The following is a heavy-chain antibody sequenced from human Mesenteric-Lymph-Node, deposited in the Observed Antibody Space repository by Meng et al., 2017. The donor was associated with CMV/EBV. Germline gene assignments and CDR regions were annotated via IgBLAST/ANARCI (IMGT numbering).Heavy chain of an antibody. Sequence: SVKVSCKASGGTFSSYAISWVRQAPGQGLEWMGGIIPILGIANYAQKFQGRVTITADKSTSTAYMELSSLRSEDTAVYYCARDDYTAQGDYYYYGMDVWGQGTTVTVSS. V-gene: IGHV1-69*10. J-gene: IGHJ6*02. CDR1: GGTFSSYA. D-gene: IGHD4-11*01. CDR2: IIPILGIA. CDR3: ARDDYTAQGDYYYYGMDV.